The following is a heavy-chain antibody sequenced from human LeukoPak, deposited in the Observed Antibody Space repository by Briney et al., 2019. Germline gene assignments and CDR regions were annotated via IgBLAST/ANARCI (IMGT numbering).Heavy chain of an antibody. D-gene: IGHD4-17*01. V-gene: IGHV1-2*02. Sequence: ASVKVSCKASGYTFTGYYMHWVRQAPGQGLEWMGWINPNSGGTNYAQKFQGRVTMTRDTSISTAYMELSRPRSDDTAVYYCARGFFHGDYGLRYYGMDVWGQGTTVTVSS. J-gene: IGHJ6*02. CDR2: INPNSGGT. CDR1: GYTFTGYY. CDR3: ARGFFHGDYGLRYYGMDV.